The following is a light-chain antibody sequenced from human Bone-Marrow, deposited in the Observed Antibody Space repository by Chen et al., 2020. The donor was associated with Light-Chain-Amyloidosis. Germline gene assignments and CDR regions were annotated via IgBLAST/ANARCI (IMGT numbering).Light chain of an antibody. Sequence: HYLPQPPSVAFYPGLPARITCSGDDLPTKYAYWYQQKPGQAPVLVIHRDTERPSGISERFSGSRSGTTATLTISGVQAEDEADYHCQSADSSGTYEVIFGGGTKLTVL. CDR1: DLPTKY. V-gene: IGLV3-25*03. J-gene: IGLJ2*01. CDR2: RDT. CDR3: QSADSSGTYEVI.